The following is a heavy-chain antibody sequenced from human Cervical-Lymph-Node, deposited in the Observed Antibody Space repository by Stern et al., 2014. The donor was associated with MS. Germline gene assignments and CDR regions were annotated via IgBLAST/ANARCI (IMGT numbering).Heavy chain of an antibody. CDR3: AKDRLFCSGGGCYAMDV. V-gene: IGHV3-30*18. D-gene: IGHD2-15*01. Sequence: VQLVEYGGGVVQPGRSLRLSCAASGFALRSYGMHWVRQAPGKGLEWGAVISNDGNEKYYADSVKGRFTISRDNSKNTLSLQMNSLKTEDTAVYYCAKDRLFCSGGGCYAMDVWGQGTTVTVSS. J-gene: IGHJ6*02. CDR1: GFALRSYG. CDR2: ISNDGNEK.